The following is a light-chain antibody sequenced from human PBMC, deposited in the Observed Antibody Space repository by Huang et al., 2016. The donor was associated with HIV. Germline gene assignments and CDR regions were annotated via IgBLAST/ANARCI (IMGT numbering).Light chain of an antibody. J-gene: IGKJ5*01. CDR2: DAS. V-gene: IGKV1-33*01. CDR3: QQYADFPIT. CDR1: HDISNS. Sequence: DIQMTQSPSSLSTSIKDTVTITCQASHDISNSLNWYQHKPGKAPKLLIYDASNVETGVPSRFSGSGSGTDFTFTISDLQPEDIATYYCQQYADFPITFGQGTRLEIK.